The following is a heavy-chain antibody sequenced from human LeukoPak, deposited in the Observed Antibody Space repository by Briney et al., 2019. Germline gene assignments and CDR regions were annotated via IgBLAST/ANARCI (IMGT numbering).Heavy chain of an antibody. J-gene: IGHJ4*02. D-gene: IGHD2-21*02. CDR3: ASMTTYCGGHGYFFDF. V-gene: IGHV3-48*04. CDR1: GFTFSTYS. CDR2: ISGSSNIV. Sequence: GGSLRLSCAASGFTFSTYSMNWVRQAPGKGLEWVSYISGSSNIVYYTDSVKGRFTISRDNARNSLYLQMNSLRAEDTAVYYCASMTTYCGGHGYFFDFWGQGTLVTVSS.